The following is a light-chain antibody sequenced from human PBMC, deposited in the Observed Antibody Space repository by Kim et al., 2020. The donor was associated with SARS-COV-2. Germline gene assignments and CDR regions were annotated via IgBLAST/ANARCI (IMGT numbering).Light chain of an antibody. Sequence: LSPGESASLDCGASQIVSGSFLAWYQQKRGQAPRLLIHAASSRATGIPDRFSGSGSGTDFTLTISRLEPEDFVVYYCQQHGNVPPTFGQGTKLEI. J-gene: IGKJ2*01. CDR1: QIVSGSF. CDR2: AAS. V-gene: IGKV3-20*01. CDR3: QQHGNVPPT.